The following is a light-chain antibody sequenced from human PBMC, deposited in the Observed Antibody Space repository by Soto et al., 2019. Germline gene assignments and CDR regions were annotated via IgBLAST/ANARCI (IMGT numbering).Light chain of an antibody. V-gene: IGKV3-11*01. J-gene: IGKJ1*01. CDR3: QQRTDRPPWT. CDR1: QSIGLA. CDR2: DAS. Sequence: EIVLTQSPATLSLSPGERATLSCRASQSIGLAIAWYQHKPGQAPRLLIFDASQRATGIPARFRGSGSGTDVTLSISSLEPEDWAVYYCQQRTDRPPWTFGQGTKVDIK.